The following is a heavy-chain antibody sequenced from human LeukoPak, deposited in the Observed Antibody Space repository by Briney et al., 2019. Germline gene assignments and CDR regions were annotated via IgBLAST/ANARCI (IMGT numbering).Heavy chain of an antibody. J-gene: IGHJ6*02. Sequence: GGSLRLSCTASGFAVSSNYINWVRQAPGKGLEWVSVVHTGGNTYYADSVKGRFTISRGNSKNAVYLQMNSLRAEDTALYYCARERDGYCGGDCYYYYGMDVWGQGTTVTVSS. CDR2: VHTGGNT. V-gene: IGHV3-66*01. CDR3: ARERDGYCGGDCYYYYGMDV. CDR1: GFAVSSNY. D-gene: IGHD2-21*02.